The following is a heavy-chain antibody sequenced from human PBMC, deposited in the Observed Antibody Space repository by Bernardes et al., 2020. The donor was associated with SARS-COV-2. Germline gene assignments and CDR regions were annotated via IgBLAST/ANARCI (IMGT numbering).Heavy chain of an antibody. Sequence: GGSLRLSCAASGFTFSSYAMSWVRQAPGKGLEWVSAISGSGGSTYYADSVKGRFTISRDNSKNTLYLEMNSLRAEDTAVYYCAKDRRAVVTARGAFDIWGHGTMVTVSS. CDR2: ISGSGGST. V-gene: IGHV3-23*01. CDR3: AKDRRAVVTARGAFDI. D-gene: IGHD2-2*01. J-gene: IGHJ3*02. CDR1: GFTFSSYA.